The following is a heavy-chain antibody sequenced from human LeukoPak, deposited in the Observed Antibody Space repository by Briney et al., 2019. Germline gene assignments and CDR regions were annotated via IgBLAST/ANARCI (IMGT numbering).Heavy chain of an antibody. Sequence: SETLSLTCTVSGGSISSSSYYWGWIRQPPGKGLEWIGSIYYSGSTYYNPSLKSRVTISVDMSKNQFSLKLSSVTAADTAVYYCARPLLGGFNWFDPWGQGTLVTVSS. CDR3: ARPLLGGFNWFDP. CDR1: GGSISSSSYY. D-gene: IGHD3-10*01. J-gene: IGHJ5*02. CDR2: IYYSGST. V-gene: IGHV4-39*01.